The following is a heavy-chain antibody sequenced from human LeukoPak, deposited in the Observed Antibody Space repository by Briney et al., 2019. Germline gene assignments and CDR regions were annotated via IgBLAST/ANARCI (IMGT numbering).Heavy chain of an antibody. CDR1: VGTFSSYA. CDR3: ARDLFPNCSGGSCYFYYFDY. V-gene: IGHV1-69*13. Sequence: ASVKVSCKASVGTFSSYAISWVRQAPGQGLEWMGGIIPIFGTANYAQKFQGRVTITADESTSTAYMELSSLRSEDTAVYYCARDLFPNCSGGSCYFYYFDYWGQGTLVTVSS. CDR2: IIPIFGTA. D-gene: IGHD2-15*01. J-gene: IGHJ4*02.